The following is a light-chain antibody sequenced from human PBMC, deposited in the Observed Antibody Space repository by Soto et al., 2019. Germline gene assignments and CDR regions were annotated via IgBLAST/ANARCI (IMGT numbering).Light chain of an antibody. CDR3: QQYGNSPPT. V-gene: IGKV3-20*01. J-gene: IGKJ4*01. Sequence: EIVLTQSPGTLSLSPGERATLSCRASQSLSSTYLAWYQPKPGQAPRLLIYGASSRATGIPDRFIGSGSATDFNLTISRLEPEDFAVYHCQQYGNSPPTFGGGTKVEI. CDR2: GAS. CDR1: QSLSSTY.